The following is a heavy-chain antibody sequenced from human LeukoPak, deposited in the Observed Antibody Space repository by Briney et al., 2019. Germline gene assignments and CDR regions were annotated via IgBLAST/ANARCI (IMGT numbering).Heavy chain of an antibody. D-gene: IGHD6-19*01. CDR2: IYSGGST. CDR3: ARFSAGTLGFDY. J-gene: IGHJ4*02. CDR1: GFTVSGNY. Sequence: GGSLRLSCAASGFTVSGNYMSWVRQAPGKGLEWVSLIYSGGSTYYADSVNGRFTISRDNSKNTLYLQMNSLRAEDTAVYYCARFSAGTLGFDYWGQGTLVTVSS. V-gene: IGHV3-66*01.